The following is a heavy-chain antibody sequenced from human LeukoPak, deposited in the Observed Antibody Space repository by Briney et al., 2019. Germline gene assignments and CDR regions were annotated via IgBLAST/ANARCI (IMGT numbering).Heavy chain of an antibody. CDR2: IIPILGIA. V-gene: IGHV1-69*04. J-gene: IGHJ6*03. CDR1: GGTFSSYA. Sequence: GASVKVSCKASGGTFSSYAISWVRQAPGQGLEWMGRIIPILGIANYAQKFQGRVTITADKSTSTAYMEVSSLGSDDTAVYFCARGTLDYDVVTGIHYYYMDVWGTGTTVTVSS. CDR3: ARGTLDYDVVTGIHYYYMDV. D-gene: IGHD3-9*01.